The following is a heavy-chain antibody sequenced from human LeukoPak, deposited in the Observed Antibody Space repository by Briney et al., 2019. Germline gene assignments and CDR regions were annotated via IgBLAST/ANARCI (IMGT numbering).Heavy chain of an antibody. Sequence: ASVKVSCKASGYTFTSYGISWVRQAPGQGLEWMGWINPNSSGTNYAQKFQGRVTMTRDTSISTAYMELRSLRSDDTAVYYCARKGPGYDILTGYYLDYWGQGTLVTVSS. V-gene: IGHV1-2*02. CDR3: ARKGPGYDILTGYYLDY. J-gene: IGHJ4*02. CDR2: INPNSSGT. CDR1: GYTFTSYG. D-gene: IGHD3-9*01.